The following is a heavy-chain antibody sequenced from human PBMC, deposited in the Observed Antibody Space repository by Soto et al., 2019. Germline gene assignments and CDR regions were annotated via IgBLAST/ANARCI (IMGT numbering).Heavy chain of an antibody. CDR1: GDSNSNYY. J-gene: IGHJ4*02. CDR3: ARGSGSYFDF. Sequence: SETLSLTCTVSGDSNSNYYWSWIRQSPDKALEWIGYISYSGGTSYNPSLKSRLTISGGTSKNQFFLKLSSVTAADAPVYSCARGSGSYFDFWGRGTLVT. CDR2: ISYSGGT. D-gene: IGHD1-26*01. V-gene: IGHV4-59*01.